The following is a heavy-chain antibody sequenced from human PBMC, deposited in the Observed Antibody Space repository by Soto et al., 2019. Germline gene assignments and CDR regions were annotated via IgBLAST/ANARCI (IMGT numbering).Heavy chain of an antibody. D-gene: IGHD6-19*01. Sequence: EVQLLESGGGLVQPGGSLRLSCAASGFTFSSYAMSWVRQAPGKGLEWVSAISGSGGSTYYADSVKGRFTISRDNSKNTLYLQMNSLRAEETAVYYCAKSGTYSSGWWRPDHFFDYWGQGTLVTVSS. V-gene: IGHV3-23*01. CDR1: GFTFSSYA. CDR3: AKSGTYSSGWWRPDHFFDY. CDR2: ISGSGGST. J-gene: IGHJ4*02.